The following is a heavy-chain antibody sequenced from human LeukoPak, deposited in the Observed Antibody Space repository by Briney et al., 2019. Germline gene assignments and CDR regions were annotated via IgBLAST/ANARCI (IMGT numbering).Heavy chain of an antibody. D-gene: IGHD3-22*01. Sequence: SETLSLTCAVYGGSFSGYYWSWIRQPPGKGLEWIGEINHSGSTNYNPSLKSRVTISVDTSKNQFSLKLSSVTAADTAVYYCARGSGYYDSSGYYQYYYYYYYMDVWGKGTTVTVSS. J-gene: IGHJ6*03. V-gene: IGHV4-34*01. CDR2: INHSGST. CDR1: GGSFSGYY. CDR3: ARGSGYYDSSGYYQYYYYYYYMDV.